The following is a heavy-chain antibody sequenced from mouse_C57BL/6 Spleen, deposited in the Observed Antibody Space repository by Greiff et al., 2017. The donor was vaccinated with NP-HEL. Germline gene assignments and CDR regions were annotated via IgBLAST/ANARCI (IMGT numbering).Heavy chain of an antibody. V-gene: IGHV1-50*01. CDR2: IDPSDSYT. Sequence: QVQLQQPGAELVKPGASVKLSCKASGYTFTSYWMQWVKQRPGQGLEWIGEIDPSDSYTNYNQKFKGKATLTVDTSSSTAYMQLSSLTSEDSAVYYCARRAMMVTTNYYAMDYWGQGTSVTVSS. CDR3: ARRAMMVTTNYYAMDY. J-gene: IGHJ4*01. D-gene: IGHD2-3*01. CDR1: GYTFTSYW.